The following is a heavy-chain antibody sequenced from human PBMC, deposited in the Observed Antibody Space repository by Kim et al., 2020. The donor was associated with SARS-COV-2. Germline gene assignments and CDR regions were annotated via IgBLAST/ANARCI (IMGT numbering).Heavy chain of an antibody. CDR1: GGTFSSYA. V-gene: IGHV1-69*04. J-gene: IGHJ4*02. Sequence: SVKVSCKASGGTFSSYAISWVRQAPGQGLEWMGRIIPILGIANYAQKFQGRVTITADKSTSTAYMELSSLRSEDTAVYYCARDLLYDSSGSLDYWGQGTLVTVSS. D-gene: IGHD3-22*01. CDR3: ARDLLYDSSGSLDY. CDR2: IIPILGIA.